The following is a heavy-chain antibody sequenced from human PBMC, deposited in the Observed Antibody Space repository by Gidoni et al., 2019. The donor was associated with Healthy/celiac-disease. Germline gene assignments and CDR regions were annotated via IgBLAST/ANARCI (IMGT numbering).Heavy chain of an antibody. Sequence: QVQLQQWGAGLLKPSATLSLTCAVYGGSFSGYYWSWIRQPPGKGLEWIGEINHSGSTNYNPSLKSRVTISVDTSKNQFSLKLSSVTAADTAVYYCARGRKSRVYYYYYYMDVWGKGTTVTVSS. V-gene: IGHV4-34*01. CDR1: GGSFSGYY. J-gene: IGHJ6*03. CDR3: ARGRKSRVYYYYYYMDV. CDR2: INHSGST.